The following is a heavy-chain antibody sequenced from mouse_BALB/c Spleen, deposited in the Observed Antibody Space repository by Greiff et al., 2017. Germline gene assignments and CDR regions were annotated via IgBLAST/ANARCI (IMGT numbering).Heavy chain of an antibody. CDR3: ARHKYGFAY. D-gene: IGHD1-1*01. V-gene: IGHV5-12-2*01. Sequence: EVKLMESGGGLVQPGGSLKLSCAASGFTFSSYTMSWVRQTPEKRLEWVAYISNGGGSTYYPDTVKGRFTISRDNAKNTLYLQMSSLKSEDTAMYYCARHKYGFAYWGQGTLVTVSA. CDR1: GFTFSSYT. CDR2: ISNGGGST. J-gene: IGHJ3*01.